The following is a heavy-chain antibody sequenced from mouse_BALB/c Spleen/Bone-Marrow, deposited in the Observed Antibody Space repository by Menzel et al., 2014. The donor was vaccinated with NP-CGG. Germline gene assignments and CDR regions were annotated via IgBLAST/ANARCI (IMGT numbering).Heavy chain of an antibody. CDR2: IDPANGNT. Sequence: EVQLQQSGAELVKPGASVKLSCTASGFNIKDTYMHWVKLRPEQGLEWIGRIDPANGNTKYDPKFQGKATITADTPSNTAYLQLSSLTSEDTAVYYCARWLLPYGLDYWGQGTSVTVSS. J-gene: IGHJ4*01. V-gene: IGHV14-3*02. CDR3: ARWLLPYGLDY. D-gene: IGHD2-3*01. CDR1: GFNIKDTY.